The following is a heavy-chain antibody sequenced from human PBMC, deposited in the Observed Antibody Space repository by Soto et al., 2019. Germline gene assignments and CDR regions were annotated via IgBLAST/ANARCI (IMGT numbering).Heavy chain of an antibody. CDR3: ARISRYCSGGDCHA. CDR2: ISYDGSNT. J-gene: IGHJ5*02. V-gene: IGHV3-30*03. CDR1: GVSFNSYD. D-gene: IGHD2-15*01. Sequence: QAHLVESGGGVVQPGTSLRLSCAASGVSFNSYDMHWVRQAPGKGPEWVAIISYDGSNTYYSDSVRSRFTISRDNSKDTLYLQMHSVRSEDTAIYYCARISRYCSGGDCHAWGQGTQVTVPS.